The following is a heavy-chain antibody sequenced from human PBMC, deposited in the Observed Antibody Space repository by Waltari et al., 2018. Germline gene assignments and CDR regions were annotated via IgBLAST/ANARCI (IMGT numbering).Heavy chain of an antibody. CDR1: GYSFTRYG. CDR3: ARELYGSYIEY. CDR2: ISASNGNP. Sequence: QVQLVQSGGEVKKPGASVNVSCKASGYSFTRYGISWVRQAPGRGLEWMGWISASNGNPNYAQRLQGRITLTSDTSTSTAYMELRSLRSDDTAVYYCARELYGSYIEYWGQGTPVTVSS. J-gene: IGHJ4*02. V-gene: IGHV1-18*01. D-gene: IGHD3-10*01.